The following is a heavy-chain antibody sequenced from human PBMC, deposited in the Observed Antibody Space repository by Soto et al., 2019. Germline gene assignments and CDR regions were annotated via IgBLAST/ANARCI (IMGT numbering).Heavy chain of an antibody. CDR2: ISWNSGSI. J-gene: IGHJ5*02. V-gene: IGHV3-9*01. CDR3: ARGQRFSDWFDP. Sequence: PGGSLRLSCAASGFTFVYYAMHWVRQAPGKGLEWVSGISWNSGSIGYADAVKGRFTISRDNAKNSLYLQMNSLRAEDTAVYYCARGQRFSDWFDPWGQGTLVTVSS. CDR1: GFTFVYYA. D-gene: IGHD3-3*01.